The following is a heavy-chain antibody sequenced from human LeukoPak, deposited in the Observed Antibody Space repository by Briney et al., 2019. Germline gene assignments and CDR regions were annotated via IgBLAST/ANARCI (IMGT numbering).Heavy chain of an antibody. V-gene: IGHV4-59*12. CDR2: IYHSGST. D-gene: IGHD5-24*01. CDR3: ARDANGYNFDDAFDI. Sequence: SETLSLTCTVSGGSISTYYWSWIRQPPGKGLEWIGEIYHSGSTNYNPSLKSRVTISVDKSKNQFSLKLSSVTAADTAVYYCARDANGYNFDDAFDIWGQGTMVTVSS. CDR1: GGSISTYY. J-gene: IGHJ3*02.